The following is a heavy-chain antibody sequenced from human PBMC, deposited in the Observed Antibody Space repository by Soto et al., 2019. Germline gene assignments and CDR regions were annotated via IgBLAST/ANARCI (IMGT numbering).Heavy chain of an antibody. CDR1: GFTFSNDC. V-gene: IGHV3-74*01. Sequence: EVQLVESGGGLVQPGESLRLSCAASGFTFSNDCMHWVRQAPGMGLVWVSRINGDGSRTYYADSVKGRFTIPRDNAKNTLCLQINSLRAEDTAVYYFAREAFGTYYFDYWGQGTLVTVCS. J-gene: IGHJ4*02. CDR2: INGDGSRT. D-gene: IGHD3-3*01. CDR3: AREAFGTYYFDY.